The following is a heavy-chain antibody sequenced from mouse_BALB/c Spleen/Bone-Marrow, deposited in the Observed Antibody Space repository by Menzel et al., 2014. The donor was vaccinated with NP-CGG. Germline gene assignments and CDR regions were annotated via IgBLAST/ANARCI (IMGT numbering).Heavy chain of an antibody. CDR2: IAPGSGST. J-gene: IGHJ4*01. CDR1: GYTFTSYW. D-gene: IGHD1-1*01. CDR3: ARSYYGRAMDY. Sequence: DRVKPGASVRLSCKASGYTFTSYWINWIKQRPGQGLEWIGRIAPGSGSTYYDEMFRGKATLTVDTSSSTAYIQLSSLSSEDSAVYFCARSYYGRAMDYWGQGTSVTVSS. V-gene: IGHV1S41*01.